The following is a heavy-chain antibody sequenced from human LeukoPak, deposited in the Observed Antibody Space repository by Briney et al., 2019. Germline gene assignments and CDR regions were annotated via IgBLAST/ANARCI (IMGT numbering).Heavy chain of an antibody. CDR3: AGYCSCGSYYPGHFDY. CDR1: GYSISSGYY. CDR2: IYHSGST. D-gene: IGHD2-15*01. V-gene: IGHV4-38-2*01. J-gene: IGHJ4*02. Sequence: SETLSLTCAVSGYSISSGYYWGWIRQPPGKGLEWIGSIYHSGSTYYNPSLKSRVTISVDTSKNQFSLKLSSVTAADTAVYYCAGYCSCGSYYPGHFDYWGQGTLVTVSS.